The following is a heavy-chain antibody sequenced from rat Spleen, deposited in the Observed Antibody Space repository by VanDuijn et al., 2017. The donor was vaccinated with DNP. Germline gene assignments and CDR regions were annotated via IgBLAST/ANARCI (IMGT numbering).Heavy chain of an antibody. V-gene: IGHV5-22*01. Sequence: EVQLMESGGGFVQPGGSLKLSCAASGFTFSAYYVAWVRQAPAKGLEWVAYIGSPAYAPYYGDSVKGRFTISRDNAKSTLYLQMNSLRSEDMATYYCVRWNSGHFDYWGQGVMVTVSS. J-gene: IGHJ2*01. CDR1: GFTFSAYY. CDR2: IGSPAYAP. CDR3: VRWNSGHFDY. D-gene: IGHD4-3*01.